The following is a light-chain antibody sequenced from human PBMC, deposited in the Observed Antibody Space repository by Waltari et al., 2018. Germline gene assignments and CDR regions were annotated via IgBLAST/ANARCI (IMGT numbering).Light chain of an antibody. CDR3: QQYNSYEWT. CDR1: QSINSW. J-gene: IGKJ1*01. CDR2: KAS. Sequence: DIQMTQFPSTLSASVGDRLTITCRASQSINSWLAWYQQKPGKAPKLLIYKASSLESGVASRFSGSGSGTEFTLTISSLQPDDFATYYCQQYNSYEWTFGQGTKVAIK. V-gene: IGKV1-5*03.